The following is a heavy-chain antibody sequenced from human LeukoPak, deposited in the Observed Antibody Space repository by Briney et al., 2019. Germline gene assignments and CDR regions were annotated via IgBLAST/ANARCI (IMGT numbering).Heavy chain of an antibody. CDR2: IYTSGST. CDR3: ARGYSGYVQDFDY. V-gene: IGHV4-4*07. J-gene: IGHJ4*02. Sequence: PSETLSLTCSVSGGSISSDSWSWIRQPAGKGLGWIGRIYTSGSTNYNPSLKSRVTMSVDTSKNQFSLKLSSVTAADTAVYYCARGYSGYVQDFDYWGQGTLVTVSS. CDR1: GGSISSDS. D-gene: IGHD5-12*01.